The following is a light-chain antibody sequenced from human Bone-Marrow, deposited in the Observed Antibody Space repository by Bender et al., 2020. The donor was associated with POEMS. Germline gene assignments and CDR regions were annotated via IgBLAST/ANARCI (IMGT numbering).Light chain of an antibody. CDR2: DVA. Sequence: QSALTQPASMSGSPGQSITIFCTGSPTDVGTYNYVSWYQHHPGRAPQLLIYDVANRPSWVSGRFSGSKSGNTAYLTISGLLGDDEADYYCSSYSVVSTRVFGGGTKVTVL. J-gene: IGLJ1*01. V-gene: IGLV2-14*03. CDR3: SSYSVVSTRV. CDR1: PTDVGTYNY.